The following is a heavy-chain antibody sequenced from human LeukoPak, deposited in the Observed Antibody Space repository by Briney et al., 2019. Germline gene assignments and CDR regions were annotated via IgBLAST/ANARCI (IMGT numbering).Heavy chain of an antibody. CDR3: ARDEDYYGSHWFDP. Sequence: GGSLRLSCAASRFTLSSYEMNWVRQAPGKGLEWVSDISSSGSIIHYADSVKGRFTISRDNAKNSLYLQMNSLRAEDTAVYYCARDEDYYGSHWFDPWGQGTLVTVSS. CDR1: RFTLSSYE. J-gene: IGHJ5*02. CDR2: ISSSGSII. D-gene: IGHD3-10*01. V-gene: IGHV3-48*03.